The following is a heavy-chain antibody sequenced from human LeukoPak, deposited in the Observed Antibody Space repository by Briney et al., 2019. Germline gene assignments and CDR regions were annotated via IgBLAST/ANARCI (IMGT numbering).Heavy chain of an antibody. V-gene: IGHV3-21*01. Sequence: PGGSLRLSCAASGFTSSNYAMNWVRRAPGKGLEWVSSISRSGNFIYYGDSVKGRFTISRDNAKNSLYLQMNSLRAEDTAVYYCARVETTGRTWGQGTLVSVSA. D-gene: IGHD1-14*01. CDR3: ARVETTGRT. J-gene: IGHJ4*02. CDR1: GFTSSNYA. CDR2: ISRSGNFI.